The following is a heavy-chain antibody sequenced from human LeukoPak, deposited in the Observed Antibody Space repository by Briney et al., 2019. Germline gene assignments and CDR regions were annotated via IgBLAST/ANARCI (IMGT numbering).Heavy chain of an antibody. D-gene: IGHD2-15*01. CDR1: GFTFDDYV. CDR3: VKGAAYHLGDAFDI. V-gene: IGHV3-9*01. Sequence: GGSLRLSCAASGFTFDDYVMNWVRQARGKGLEWVSGISWNSGTIGYADSVKGRFTISRDNAKNSLYLQMNSLRAEDTALYYCVKGAAYHLGDAFDIWGQGTMVTVSS. CDR2: ISWNSGTI. J-gene: IGHJ3*02.